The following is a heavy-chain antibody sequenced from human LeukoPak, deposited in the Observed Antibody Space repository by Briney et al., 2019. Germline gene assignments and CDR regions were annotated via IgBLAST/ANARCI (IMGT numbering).Heavy chain of an antibody. D-gene: IGHD2-21*01. CDR3: ARDGGDWVTYFDY. CDR1: GGSISSSSQY. V-gene: IGHV4-39*07. Sequence: SETLSLTCTVSGGSISSSSQYWGWIRQPPGKGLEWIGSIYYRGSTYYNPSPKSRVTISVDTSKNQFSLRLSSVTAADTAVYYCARDGGDWVTYFDYWGQGALVTVSS. CDR2: IYYRGST. J-gene: IGHJ4*02.